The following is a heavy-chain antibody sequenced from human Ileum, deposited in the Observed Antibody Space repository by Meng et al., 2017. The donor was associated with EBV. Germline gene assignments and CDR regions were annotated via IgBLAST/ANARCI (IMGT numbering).Heavy chain of an antibody. D-gene: IGHD2-8*02. V-gene: IGHV4-34*12. J-gene: IGHJ4*02. CDR3: ARRPTGIDY. CDR2: IIHGGSP. CDR1: GGSLSGAY. Sequence: QLQPHQGGAGLLKPSETLSLTCAVNGGSLSGAYWNWIRQPPGKGLEWIGEIIHGGSPSYNPSLKSRVTISIDTSKNQLSLMLSSVTAADTAVYYCARRPTGIDYWGQGTLVTVSS.